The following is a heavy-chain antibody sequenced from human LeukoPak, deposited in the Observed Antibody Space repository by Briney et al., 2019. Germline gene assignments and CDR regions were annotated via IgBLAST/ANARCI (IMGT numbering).Heavy chain of an antibody. J-gene: IGHJ4*02. CDR2: ISPSGTVI. D-gene: IGHD3-10*01. Sequence: KPGGSLRLSCSASGFTFTDYYMSWIRQAPGKGLEWVSYISPSGTVIYYGDSVKGRFTISRDNSKNTLYLQMNSLRAEDTAVYYCAKDGVLLWFGELSEFDYWGQGTLVTVSS. CDR3: AKDGVLLWFGELSEFDY. CDR1: GFTFTDYY. V-gene: IGHV3-11*04.